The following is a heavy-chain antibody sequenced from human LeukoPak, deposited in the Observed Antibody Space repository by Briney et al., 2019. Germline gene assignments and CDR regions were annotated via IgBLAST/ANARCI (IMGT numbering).Heavy chain of an antibody. CDR2: IKQDGSEK. D-gene: IGHD2-2*02. CDR3: ARLLWYCSSTSCYTADAFDI. J-gene: IGHJ3*02. V-gene: IGHV3-7*01. Sequence: GGSLRLSCAASGFTLSSYWMSWVRQAPGKGLEWVANIKQDGSEKYYVDSVKGRFTISRDNAKNSLYLQMNSLRAEDTAVYYCARLLWYCSSTSCYTADAFDIWGQGTMVTVSS. CDR1: GFTLSSYW.